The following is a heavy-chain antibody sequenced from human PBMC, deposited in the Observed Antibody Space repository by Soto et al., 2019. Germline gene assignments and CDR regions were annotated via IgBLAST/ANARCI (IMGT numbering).Heavy chain of an antibody. CDR1: GGTFSSYA. J-gene: IGHJ2*01. Sequence: QVQLVQSGAEVKKPGSSVKVSCKASGGTFSSYAISWVRQAPGQGLEWMGGIIPIFGTANYAQKFQGRVTVTADESTSTAYMGLSSLRSEDTAVYYCARLAAGGWYFDLWGRGTLVTVSS. CDR3: ARLAAGGWYFDL. CDR2: IIPIFGTA. V-gene: IGHV1-69*12. D-gene: IGHD6-13*01.